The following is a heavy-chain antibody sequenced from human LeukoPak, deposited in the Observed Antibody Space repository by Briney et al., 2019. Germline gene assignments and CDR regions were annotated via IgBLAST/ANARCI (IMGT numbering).Heavy chain of an antibody. J-gene: IGHJ4*02. CDR3: ARGSDSDYSSGPFDY. CDR2: IWYDGSNK. CDR1: GFTFSSYG. Sequence: GGSLRLSCVASGFTFSSYGMYWVRQAPGKGLEWVAVIWYDGSNKYYADSVKGRFTISRDNSKNTLYLQMNSLRAEDTAVYYSARGSDSDYSSGPFDYWGQGTLVTVSS. D-gene: IGHD6-19*01. V-gene: IGHV3-33*01.